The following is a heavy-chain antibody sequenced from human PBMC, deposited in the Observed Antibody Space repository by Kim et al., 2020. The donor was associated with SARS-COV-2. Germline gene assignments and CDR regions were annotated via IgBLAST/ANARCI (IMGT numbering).Heavy chain of an antibody. V-gene: IGHV1-46*01. CDR2: INPNDTIT. Sequence: ASVKVSCKASGYTFTSHDMSWVRQAPGQGLEWMGRINPNDTITTYAQKFQDRLTMTRDASTSTVYMELRSLRSEDTAVYFCARGLSVACRAVEIWGQGAMVSAS. D-gene: IGHD2-21*01. J-gene: IGHJ3*02. CDR3: ARGLSVACRAVEI. CDR1: GYTFTSHD.